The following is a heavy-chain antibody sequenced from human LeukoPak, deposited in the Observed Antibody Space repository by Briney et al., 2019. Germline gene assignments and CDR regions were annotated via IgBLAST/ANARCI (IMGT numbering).Heavy chain of an antibody. CDR2: INLNSGGT. CDR3: ARDRAVATIGGVDY. D-gene: IGHD5-12*01. CDR1: GYTFTSYA. V-gene: IGHV1-2*02. Sequence: ASVKVSCKASGYTFTSYAMNWVRQAPGQGLEWMGWINLNSGGTNYAQKFQGRVTMTRDTSISTAYMESSSLRSDDTAVYYCARDRAVATIGGVDYWGQGTLVTVSS. J-gene: IGHJ4*02.